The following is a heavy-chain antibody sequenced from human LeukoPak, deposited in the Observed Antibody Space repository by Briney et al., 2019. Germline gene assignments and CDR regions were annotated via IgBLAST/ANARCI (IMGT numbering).Heavy chain of an antibody. CDR2: INPNSGGT. CDR1: GYTFTDYY. Sequence: GASVKVSCTASGYTFTDYYMHWVRQAPGQGLEWMGWINPNSGGTNYTQKFQGWVTMTRDTSISTAYMELSRLRSDDTAMYYCARALARTYYYDSRGYHNWFDPWGQGTLVTVSS. D-gene: IGHD3-22*01. J-gene: IGHJ5*02. CDR3: ARALARTYYYDSRGYHNWFDP. V-gene: IGHV1-2*04.